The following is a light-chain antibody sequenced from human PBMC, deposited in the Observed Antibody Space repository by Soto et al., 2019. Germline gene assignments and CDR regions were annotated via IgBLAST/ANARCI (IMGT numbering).Light chain of an antibody. V-gene: IGKV3-15*01. J-gene: IGKJ2*01. CDR3: QQYDKWPRT. CDR2: DAL. Sequence: EIVMTQSPATLSGSPGERATLSCRASQSVNRNLAWYHHKPGQAPRLLIYDALKRATGIPARFIGSGSGTEFTLTISSLQSEDFAIYYCQQYDKWPRTFGQGTKLELK. CDR1: QSVNRN.